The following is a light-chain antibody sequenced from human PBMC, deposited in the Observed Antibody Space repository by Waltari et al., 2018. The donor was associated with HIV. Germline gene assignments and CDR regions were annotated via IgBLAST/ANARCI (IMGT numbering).Light chain of an antibody. Sequence: VLTQPPSASVAPGTTATLSCAGWPLGSKSVPWYTQLPGQAPVLVVRFNSDRPSGIPDRFSGSNSGHTATLTITSVEAGDEADYYCQVWDSSNDHVVFGGGTELTVL. V-gene: IGLV3-21*03. CDR1: PLGSKS. CDR2: FNS. CDR3: QVWDSSNDHVV. J-gene: IGLJ3*02.